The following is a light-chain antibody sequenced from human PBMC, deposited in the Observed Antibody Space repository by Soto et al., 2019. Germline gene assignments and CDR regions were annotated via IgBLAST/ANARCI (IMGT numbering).Light chain of an antibody. Sequence: IVLTQSPGTLSLSPGERVTLSCRASQTISRNYLAWYQQKPGLAPRLIMYHGSRRAAGTPDRFSGSGSGTDFTLTISSLEPEDFAVYYCQQRSDWPPFTFGPGTKVDIK. CDR1: QTISRNY. CDR3: QQRSDWPPFT. J-gene: IGKJ3*01. CDR2: HGS. V-gene: IGKV3D-20*02.